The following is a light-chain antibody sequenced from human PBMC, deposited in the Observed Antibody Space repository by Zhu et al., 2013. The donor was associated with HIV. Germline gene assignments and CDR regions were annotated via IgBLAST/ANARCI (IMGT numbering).Light chain of an antibody. CDR2: DNN. CDR1: SSNIEDNY. Sequence: QSVLTQPPSVSAAPGQKVTISCSGSSSNIEDNYVCWYQHLPGTAPKFLIYDNNKRPSGIPDRFSGSKSGTSATLGITGLQTGDEADYYCQSYHNLRGWVFGGGTKLTVL. J-gene: IGLJ3*02. CDR3: QSYHNLRGWV. V-gene: IGLV1-51*01.